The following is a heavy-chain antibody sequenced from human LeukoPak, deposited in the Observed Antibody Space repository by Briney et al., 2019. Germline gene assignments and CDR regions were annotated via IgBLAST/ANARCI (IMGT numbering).Heavy chain of an antibody. V-gene: IGHV3-21*01. CDR2: ISSSSSYI. J-gene: IGHJ4*02. Sequence: GGSLRLSCAASGFTFSSYSMNWVRQAPGKGLEWVSSISSSSSYIYYADSVKGRFTIPRDNAKNSLYLQMSSLRAEDTAVYYCARAAGSYYDSSGYYRTRRYYFDYWGQGTLVTVSS. D-gene: IGHD3-22*01. CDR1: GFTFSSYS. CDR3: ARAAGSYYDSSGYYRTRRYYFDY.